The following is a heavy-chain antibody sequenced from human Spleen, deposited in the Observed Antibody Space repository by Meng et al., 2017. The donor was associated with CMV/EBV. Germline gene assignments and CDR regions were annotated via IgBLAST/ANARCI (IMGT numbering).Heavy chain of an antibody. Sequence: QVQLQQWGPGLLKPSGPLSLSCAFYGGSFSGYYWSWIRQPPGKGLEWIGEINHSGSTNYNPSLKSRVTISVDTSKNQFSLKLSSVTAADTAVYYCARGTYYYGSGRGWFDPWGQGTLVTVSS. CDR1: GGSFSGYY. V-gene: IGHV4-34*01. D-gene: IGHD3-10*01. CDR2: INHSGST. J-gene: IGHJ5*02. CDR3: ARGTYYYGSGRGWFDP.